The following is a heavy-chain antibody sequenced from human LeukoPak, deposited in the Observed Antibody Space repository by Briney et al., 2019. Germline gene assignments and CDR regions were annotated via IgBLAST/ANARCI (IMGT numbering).Heavy chain of an antibody. J-gene: IGHJ4*02. D-gene: IGHD3-10*01. Sequence: PGGSLRLSCAASGFTFSNYWMSWVRQAPGKGLEWVANIKQDGSEKYYVDSVKGRFTISRDNAKNSLYLQMNSLRAEDTAVYYCARDLVVRGVTSDYWGQGTLVTVSS. CDR2: IKQDGSEK. CDR3: ARDLVVRGVTSDY. CDR1: GFTFSNYW. V-gene: IGHV3-7*01.